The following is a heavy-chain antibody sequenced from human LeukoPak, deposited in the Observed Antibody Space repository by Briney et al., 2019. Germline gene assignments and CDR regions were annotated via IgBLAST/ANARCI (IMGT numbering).Heavy chain of an antibody. Sequence: SETLSLTCAVYGRSFSGYYWSWIRQPAGKGLEWIGRIYTSGSTNYNPSLKSRVTISVDTSKNQFSLKLSSVTAADTAVYYCARHVVGFGEYQGWFDPWGQGTLVTVSS. CDR3: ARHVVGFGEYQGWFDP. D-gene: IGHD3-10*01. J-gene: IGHJ5*02. V-gene: IGHV4-59*10. CDR2: IYTSGST. CDR1: GRSFSGYY.